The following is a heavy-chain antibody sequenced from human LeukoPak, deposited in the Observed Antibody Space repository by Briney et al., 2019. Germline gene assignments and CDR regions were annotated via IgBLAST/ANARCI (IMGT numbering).Heavy chain of an antibody. J-gene: IGHJ4*02. CDR1: GITLSRYG. CDR3: ATGRGGGGAYVYAY. Sequence: GASLRLSCAASGITLSRYGIHWVRQAPGKGLEWVAAISYDGSNTYYADSVKGRFTISRDNSKNTVYLQMNSLRTEDTALYYCATGRGGGGAYVYAYWGQGTLVTVSS. CDR2: ISYDGSNT. D-gene: IGHD3-16*01. V-gene: IGHV3-30*03.